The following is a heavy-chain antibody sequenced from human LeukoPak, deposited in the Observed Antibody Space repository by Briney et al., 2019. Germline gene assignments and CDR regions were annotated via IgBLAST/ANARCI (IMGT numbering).Heavy chain of an antibody. V-gene: IGHV4-34*01. CDR3: ARWWQLGYFDY. Sequence: PSETLSLTCAVYGGSLSGYYWSWIRQPPGKGLEWIGEIDHSGSTNYNPSLKSRVTISVDTSENQFSLKLSSVTAADTAVYYCARWWQLGYFDYWGQGTLVTVSS. J-gene: IGHJ4*02. D-gene: IGHD2-15*01. CDR1: GGSLSGYY. CDR2: IDHSGST.